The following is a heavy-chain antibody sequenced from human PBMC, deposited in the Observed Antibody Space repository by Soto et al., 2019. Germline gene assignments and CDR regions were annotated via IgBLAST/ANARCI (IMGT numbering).Heavy chain of an antibody. Sequence: QLQLQESGSGLVKPSQTLSLTCAVSGGSISSGGYSWSWIRQPPGKGLEWIGYIYHSGTTYYNPSLKSRVTISVDRSKNQFSLKMSSVTAADTAVYYCARAHYGDYGYGMDVWGQGNTVTVSS. J-gene: IGHJ6*02. V-gene: IGHV4-30-2*01. CDR2: IYHSGTT. CDR3: ARAHYGDYGYGMDV. D-gene: IGHD4-17*01. CDR1: GGSISSGGYS.